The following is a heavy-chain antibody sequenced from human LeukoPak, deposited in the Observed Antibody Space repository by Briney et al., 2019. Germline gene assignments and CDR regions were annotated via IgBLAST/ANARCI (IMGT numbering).Heavy chain of an antibody. D-gene: IGHD3-22*01. J-gene: IGHJ3*02. Sequence: SETLSLTCTVSGGSISSYYWSWIRQPPGKGLEWIGYIYYSGSTNYNPSLKSRVTISVDTSKNQFSLKLSSVTAADTAVYYCARRRHNPTTYYYDSSGYEGIAFDIWGQGTMVTVSS. V-gene: IGHV4-59*08. CDR3: ARRRHNPTTYYYDSSGYEGIAFDI. CDR1: GGSISSYY. CDR2: IYYSGST.